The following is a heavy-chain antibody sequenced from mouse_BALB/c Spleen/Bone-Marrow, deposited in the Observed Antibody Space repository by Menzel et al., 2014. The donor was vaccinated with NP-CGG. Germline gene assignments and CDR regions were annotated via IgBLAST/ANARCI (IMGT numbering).Heavy chain of an antibody. CDR1: GYTFTDTW. J-gene: IGHJ2*01. Sequence: QVQLQQPGAELAKPGASVKMSCKASGYTFTDTWIHWIKQRPGQGLEWIGYINPSTGYAEYNQNFKDKATLTVDKSSSTAYMQLSSLTSEDSAVYYWARDYWGQGTALTVSS. CDR2: INPSTGYA. V-gene: IGHV1-7*01. CDR3: ARDY.